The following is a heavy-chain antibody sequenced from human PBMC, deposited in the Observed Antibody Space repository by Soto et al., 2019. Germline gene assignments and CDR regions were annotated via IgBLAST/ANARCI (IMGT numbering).Heavy chain of an antibody. CDR2: INPNSGGT. CDR1: GYTFTGYY. D-gene: IGHD5-12*01. CDR3: ARGSDSGYDARTRPFDY. J-gene: IGHJ4*02. V-gene: IGHV1-2*04. Sequence: ASVKVSCKASGYTFTGYYMHWVRQAPGQGLEWKGWINPNSGGTNYAQKFQGWVTMTRDTSISTAYMELSRLRSDDTAVYYCARGSDSGYDARTRPFDYWGQGTLVTVSS.